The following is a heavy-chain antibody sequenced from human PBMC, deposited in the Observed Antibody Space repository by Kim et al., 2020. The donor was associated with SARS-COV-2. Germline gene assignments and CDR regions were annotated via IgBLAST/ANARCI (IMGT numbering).Heavy chain of an antibody. J-gene: IGHJ4*02. D-gene: IGHD3-22*01. Sequence: VKGRLTISRDNSKNTLYLEMNGLRAEDTAVYYCARTASYDSRGYYPPFCYWGQGTLVTVSS. CDR3: ARTASYDSRGYYPPFCY. V-gene: IGHV3-30*14.